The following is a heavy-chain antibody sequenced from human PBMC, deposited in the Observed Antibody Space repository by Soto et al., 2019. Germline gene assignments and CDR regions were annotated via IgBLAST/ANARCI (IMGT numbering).Heavy chain of an antibody. D-gene: IGHD2-2*01. J-gene: IGHJ4*02. V-gene: IGHV1-2*02. CDR2: INPNSGGT. Sequence: QVQLVQSGAEVKKPGASVKVSCKASGYTFTGYYMHWVRQAPGQGLEWMGWINPNSGGTNYAQKFQGRVTMTRDTSISTAYMELSRLRSDDTAVYDCVIVVVPAAIFSFDYWGQGTLVTVSS. CDR3: VIVVVPAAIFSFDY. CDR1: GYTFTGYY.